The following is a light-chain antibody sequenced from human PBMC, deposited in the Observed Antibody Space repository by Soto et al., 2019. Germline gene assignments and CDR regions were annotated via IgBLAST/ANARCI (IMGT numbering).Light chain of an antibody. J-gene: IGKJ4*01. CDR1: QSVSSN. CDR2: DAS. CDR3: QQFSSYPFT. Sequence: EIVMTRSPATLSVSPGERATLSCRASQSVSSNLAWYQQKPGQAPRLLIYDASSRATGIPDRFSGGGSGRHFTLTITRLEPEDFAVYYCQQFSSYPFTYGGGTKLEIK. V-gene: IGKV3-15*01.